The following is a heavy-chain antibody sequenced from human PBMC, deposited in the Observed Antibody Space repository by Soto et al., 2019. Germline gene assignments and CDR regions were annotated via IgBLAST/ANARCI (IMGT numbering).Heavy chain of an antibody. CDR1: GFTFSSYA. V-gene: IGHV3-30-3*01. CDR2: ISYDGSNK. D-gene: IGHD3-22*01. Sequence: SLRLSCAFSGFTFSSYAMHWVRQAPGKGLEWVAVISYDGSNKYYADSVKGRFTISRDNSKNTLYLQMNSLRAEDTAVYYCARGLGDSSGYWRKWFDTWGQGTLVTVSS. J-gene: IGHJ5*02. CDR3: ARGLGDSSGYWRKWFDT.